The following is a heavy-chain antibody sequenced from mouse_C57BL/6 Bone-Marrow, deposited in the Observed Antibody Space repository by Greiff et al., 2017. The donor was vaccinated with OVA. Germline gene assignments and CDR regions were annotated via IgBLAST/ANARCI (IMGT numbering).Heavy chain of an antibody. CDR1: GFTFSSYG. CDR2: ISSGGSYT. V-gene: IGHV5-6*01. CDR3: ARQGETAY. Sequence: EVKLMESGGDLVKPGGSLKLSCAASGFTFSSYGMSWVRQTPDKRLEWVATISSGGSYTYYPDSVKGRFTISRDNAKNTLYLQMSSLKSEDTAMYYCARQGETAYWGQGTLVTVSA. J-gene: IGHJ3*01.